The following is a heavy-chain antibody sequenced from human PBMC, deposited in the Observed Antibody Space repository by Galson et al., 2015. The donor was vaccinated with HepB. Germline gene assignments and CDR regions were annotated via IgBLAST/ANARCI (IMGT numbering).Heavy chain of an antibody. V-gene: IGHV3-15*01. J-gene: IGHJ4*02. CDR1: GFTFSNAW. D-gene: IGHD1-26*01. CDR2: IKSKTDGGTT. CDR3: ARRGSYYYFDY. Sequence: SLRLSCAASGFTFSNAWMSWVRQAPGKGLEWVGRIKSKTDGGTTDYAAPVKGRFTISRDDSKNTLYLQMNSLKASDTAMYYCARRGSYYYFDYWGQGTLVTVSS.